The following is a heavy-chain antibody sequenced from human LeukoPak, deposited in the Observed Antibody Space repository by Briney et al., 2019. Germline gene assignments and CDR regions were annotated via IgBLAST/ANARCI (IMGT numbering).Heavy chain of an antibody. V-gene: IGHV4-30-2*01. CDR1: GGSISSGGYS. J-gene: IGHJ3*02. CDR3: ARVVWVRVPSRYYDILTGYVDAFDI. Sequence: SETLPLTCADSGGSISSGGYSWSWIRQPPGKGLEWIGYIYHSGSTYYNPSLKSRVTISVDRSKNQFSLKLSSVTAADTAVYYCARVVWVRVPSRYYDILTGYVDAFDIWGQGTMVTVSS. D-gene: IGHD3-9*01. CDR2: IYHSGST.